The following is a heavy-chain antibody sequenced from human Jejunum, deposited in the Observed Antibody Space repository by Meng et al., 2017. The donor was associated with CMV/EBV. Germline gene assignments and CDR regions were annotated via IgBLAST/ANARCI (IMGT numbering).Heavy chain of an antibody. J-gene: IGHJ4*01. CDR1: GFTFSSYS. V-gene: IGHV3-21*01. Sequence: EVQLVESGGGLVKPGGSLRLSCADSGFTFSSYSINWVRQAPGKGLEWVSSISSSSDYIFYADSVKGRFTISRDNAKNSLFLQMNSLRAEDTAVYYCARDGHSGSGRYFDFWGHGPLGTVYS. D-gene: IGHD6-13*01. CDR3: ARDGHSGSGRYFDF. CDR2: ISSSSDYI.